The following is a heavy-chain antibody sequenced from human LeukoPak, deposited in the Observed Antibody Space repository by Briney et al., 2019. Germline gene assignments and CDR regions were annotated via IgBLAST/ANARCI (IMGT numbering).Heavy chain of an antibody. CDR1: GGSISSSSYY. D-gene: IGHD2-2*01. V-gene: IGHV4-39*07. CDR2: IYYSGST. CDR3: ARDSDDIVVVPAAGARANWFDP. J-gene: IGHJ5*02. Sequence: PSETLSLTCTVSGGSISSSSYYWGWIRQPPGKGLEWIGSIYYSGSTYYNPSLKSRVTISVDTSKNQFSLKLSSVTAADTAVYYCARDSDDIVVVPAAGARANWFDPWGQGTLVAVSS.